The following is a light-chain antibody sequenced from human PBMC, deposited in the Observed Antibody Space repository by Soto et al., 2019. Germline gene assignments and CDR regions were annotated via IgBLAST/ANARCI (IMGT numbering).Light chain of an antibody. CDR1: QSVSSN. CDR2: GAS. Sequence: EIVMTQSPATLSVSPGERATLSCRASQSVSSNLAWYQQKPGQAPRLLIYGASTRATGIPARFSGSGSGTDFTQPIRSQPSEDFAVYDCQQYNNWPPYTFGQGTMLEIK. CDR3: QQYNNWPPYT. V-gene: IGKV3-15*01. J-gene: IGKJ2*01.